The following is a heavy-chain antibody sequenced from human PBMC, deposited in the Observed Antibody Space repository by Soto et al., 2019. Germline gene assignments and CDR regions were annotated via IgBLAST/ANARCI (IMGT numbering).Heavy chain of an antibody. D-gene: IGHD2-2*01. J-gene: IGHJ6*02. CDR1: GFTFSSYG. Sequence: GESLRISCAASGFTFSSYGMHWVRQAPGKGLEWVAVIWYDGSNKYYADSVKGRFTISRDNSKNTLYLQMNSLRAEDTAVYYCARGRYCSSTSCSPMDVWGQGTTVTVSS. CDR2: IWYDGSNK. V-gene: IGHV3-33*01. CDR3: ARGRYCSSTSCSPMDV.